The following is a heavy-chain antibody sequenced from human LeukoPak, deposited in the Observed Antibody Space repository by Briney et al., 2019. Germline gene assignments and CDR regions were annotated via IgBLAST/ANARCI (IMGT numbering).Heavy chain of an antibody. CDR3: ASLIAARQNWFDP. CDR2: INTNTGNP. D-gene: IGHD6-6*01. CDR1: GYTFTSYA. V-gene: IGHV7-4-1*02. J-gene: IGHJ5*02. Sequence: ASVTVSCTASGYTFTSYAMNWVRQAPGQGLEWMGWINTNTGNPTYAQGFTGRFVFSLDTSVSTAYLQISSLKAEDTAVYYCASLIAARQNWFDPWGQGTLVTVSS.